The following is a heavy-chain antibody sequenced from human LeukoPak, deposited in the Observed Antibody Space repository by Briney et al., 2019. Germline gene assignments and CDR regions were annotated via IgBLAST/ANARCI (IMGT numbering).Heavy chain of an antibody. CDR3: AREGNGLLSKDLDY. Sequence: ASVKVSCKGSGYTFTDYYLHWVRQAPGQGLEWVGYINPRDGGASSPPNFRGRVTMTTDASSSTVYMELSRLTSDDTAIYYCAREGNGLLSKDLDYWGQGTLVTVSS. J-gene: IGHJ4*02. CDR1: GYTFTDYY. CDR2: INPRDGGA. V-gene: IGHV1-2*02. D-gene: IGHD2-15*01.